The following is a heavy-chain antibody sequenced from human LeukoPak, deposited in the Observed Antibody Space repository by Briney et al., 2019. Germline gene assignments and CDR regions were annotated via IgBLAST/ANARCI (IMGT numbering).Heavy chain of an antibody. V-gene: IGHV3-30-3*01. CDR1: GFTFTSYT. J-gene: IGHJ4*02. CDR2: ISYDGSNK. Sequence: GGSLRLSCAASGFTFTSYTMHWVRQAPGKGLEWVAVISYDGSNKYYADSVKGRFTISRDNSKNTLYLQMNSLRAEDTAVFYCAGEGVGGVSDYWGQGTLVTVSS. D-gene: IGHD3-16*01. CDR3: AGEGVGGVSDY.